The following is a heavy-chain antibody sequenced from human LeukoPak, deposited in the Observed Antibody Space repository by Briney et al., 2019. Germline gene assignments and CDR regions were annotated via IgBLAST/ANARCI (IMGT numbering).Heavy chain of an antibody. J-gene: IGHJ4*02. CDR3: ARGGCSDGNCYSGGY. CDR2: INTDGSST. CDR1: GFTFSIYW. Sequence: GGSLRLSCAASGFTFSIYWMHWVRQAPGKGLVWVSRINTDGSSTRYADSVKGRFTISRDNAKDTVYLQMDSLRAEDTAVYYCARGGCSDGNCYSGGYWGQGTLVTVSS. V-gene: IGHV3-74*01. D-gene: IGHD2-15*01.